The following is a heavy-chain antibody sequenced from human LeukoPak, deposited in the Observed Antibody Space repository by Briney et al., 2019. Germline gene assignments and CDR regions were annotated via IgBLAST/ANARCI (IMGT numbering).Heavy chain of an antibody. J-gene: IGHJ6*03. CDR1: GYTFTGYY. CDR2: INPNSGGT. V-gene: IGHV1-2*02. D-gene: IGHD3-10*01. Sequence: ASVKVSCKASGYTFTGYYMHWVRQAPGQGLEWMGWINPNSGGTNYAQKFQGRVTMTRDTSISTAYMELRSLRSDDTAVYYCARRVDYYGSGDYMDVWGEGTTVTISS. CDR3: ARRVDYYGSGDYMDV.